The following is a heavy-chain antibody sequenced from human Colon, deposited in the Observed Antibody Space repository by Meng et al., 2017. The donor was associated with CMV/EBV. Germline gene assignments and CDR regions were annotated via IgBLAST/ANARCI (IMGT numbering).Heavy chain of an antibody. J-gene: IGHJ5*02. V-gene: IGHV2-5*01. CDR1: GVG. CDR2: IYWNDDK. Sequence: GVGVGWIRQPPGKALEWLALIYWNDDKRYSPSLKSRLTITKDTSKNQVVLTMTNMDPVDTATYYCAHSVANGRIWFGELLRGGWFDPWGQGTLVTVSS. D-gene: IGHD3-10*01. CDR3: AHSVANGRIWFGELLRGGWFDP.